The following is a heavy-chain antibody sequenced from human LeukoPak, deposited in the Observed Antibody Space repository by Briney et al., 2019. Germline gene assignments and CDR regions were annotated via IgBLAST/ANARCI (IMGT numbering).Heavy chain of an antibody. J-gene: IGHJ4*02. D-gene: IGHD5-24*01. Sequence: QSGGSLRLSCAASGFTFSSYAMSWVRQAPGKGLEWVSAISGSGGSTYYADSVKGRFTISRDNSKNTLYLQMNSLRAEDTAVYYCAKQVLEMATIRGYFDYWGQGTLVTVSS. CDR3: AKQVLEMATIRGYFDY. CDR1: GFTFSSYA. V-gene: IGHV3-23*01. CDR2: ISGSGGST.